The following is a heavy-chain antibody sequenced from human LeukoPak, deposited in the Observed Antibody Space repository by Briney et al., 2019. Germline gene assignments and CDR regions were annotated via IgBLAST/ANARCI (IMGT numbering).Heavy chain of an antibody. D-gene: IGHD1-26*01. CDR3: ARVGVAPHYYYYGMDV. CDR1: GGSISSYY. CDR2: IYYSGST. V-gene: IGHV4-59*01. Sequence: SETLSLTCTVSGGSISSYYWSWIRQPPGKELDWMGYIYYSGSTNYNPSLKSRVTISVDTSKNQFSLKLSSVTAADTAVYYCARVGVAPHYYYYGMDVWGQGTTVTVSS. J-gene: IGHJ6*02.